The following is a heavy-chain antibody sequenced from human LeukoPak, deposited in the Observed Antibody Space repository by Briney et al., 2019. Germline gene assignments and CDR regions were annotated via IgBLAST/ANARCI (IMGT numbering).Heavy chain of an antibody. D-gene: IGHD3-10*01. CDR2: INHSGST. V-gene: IGHV4-34*01. CDR3: ARGPQDYYGSGSCDY. Sequence: PSETLSLTCAVYGGSFSGYYWSWIRQPPGKGLEWIGEINHSGSTNYNPSLKSRVTISVDTSKNQFSLKLSSVTAADTAVYYCARGPQDYYGSGSCDYWGQGTLVTVSS. CDR1: GGSFSGYY. J-gene: IGHJ4*02.